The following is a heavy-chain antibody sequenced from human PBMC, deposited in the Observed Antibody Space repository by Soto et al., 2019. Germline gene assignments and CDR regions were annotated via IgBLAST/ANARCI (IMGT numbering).Heavy chain of an antibody. CDR1: GGSINSRYW. CDR3: ARDQNGSGNYYTRYFDY. CDR2: IYHSGST. Sequence: SETLCLTCAVSGGSINSRYWWSWVRQSPGKGLEWIGEIYHSGSTNYNPSLKSRVTISVDKSKNQFSLNLSSVTAADTAVYYCARDQNGSGNYYTRYFDYWGQGTLVTVSS. D-gene: IGHD3-10*01. J-gene: IGHJ4*02. V-gene: IGHV4-4*02.